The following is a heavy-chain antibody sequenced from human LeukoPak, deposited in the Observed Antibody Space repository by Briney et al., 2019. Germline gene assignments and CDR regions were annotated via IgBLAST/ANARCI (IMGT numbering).Heavy chain of an antibody. J-gene: IGHJ3*02. Sequence: PGGSLRLSCAASGFTFSSYAMSWVRQAPGKGLEWVSVISGNGGSTHYADSVKGRVTISRDNSKNTLYLQMNSLRAEDTAVDYCAKESPAFDIWGQGTMVTVSS. CDR3: AKESPAFDI. CDR2: ISGNGGST. V-gene: IGHV3-23*01. CDR1: GFTFSSYA.